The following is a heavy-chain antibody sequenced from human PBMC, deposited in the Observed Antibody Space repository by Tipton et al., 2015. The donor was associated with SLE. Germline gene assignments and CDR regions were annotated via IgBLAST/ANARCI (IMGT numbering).Heavy chain of an antibody. CDR3: ARDGTVTGDGMDV. D-gene: IGHD4-17*01. CDR2: IYYSGST. V-gene: IGHV4-59*11. Sequence: TLSLTCTVSGGSISSHYWSWIRQPPGKGLEWIGYIYYSGSTNYNPSPKSRVTISVDTSKNQFSLKLSSVTAADTAVYYCARDGTVTGDGMDVWGQGTTVTVSS. J-gene: IGHJ6*02. CDR1: GGSISSHY.